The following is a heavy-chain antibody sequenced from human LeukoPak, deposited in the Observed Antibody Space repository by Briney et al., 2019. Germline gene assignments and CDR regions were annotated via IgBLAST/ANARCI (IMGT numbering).Heavy chain of an antibody. J-gene: IGHJ5*02. D-gene: IGHD3-10*01. CDR3: AKDLMRDRWFGES. CDR1: GFAFSDYY. CDR2: ISSSGSTI. V-gene: IGHV3-11*04. Sequence: GGSLRLSCAASGFAFSDYYMSWIRQAPGKGLDWVSYISSSGSTIYYADSVKGRFTISRDTSRNTLYLQMNSLRLEDTAVYYCAKDLMRDRWFGESWGQGTLVTVSS.